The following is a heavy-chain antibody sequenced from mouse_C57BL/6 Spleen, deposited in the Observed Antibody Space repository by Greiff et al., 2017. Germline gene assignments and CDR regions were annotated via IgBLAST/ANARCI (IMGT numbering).Heavy chain of an antibody. Sequence: VQLQQPGAELVKPGASVKLSCKASGYTFTSYWMHWVKQRPGQGLEWIGMIHPNSGSTNYNEKFKSKATLTVDKSSSTAYMQLSSLTSEDSAVYYCARKGYYGSSFYAMDYWGQGTSVTVSS. CDR3: ARKGYYGSSFYAMDY. V-gene: IGHV1-64*01. D-gene: IGHD1-1*01. CDR1: GYTFTSYW. J-gene: IGHJ4*01. CDR2: IHPNSGST.